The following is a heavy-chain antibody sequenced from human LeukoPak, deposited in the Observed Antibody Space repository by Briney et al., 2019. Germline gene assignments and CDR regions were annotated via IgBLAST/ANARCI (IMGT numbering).Heavy chain of an antibody. D-gene: IGHD3-10*01. CDR3: ATEGGSGSYYGDDAFDM. CDR2: VKSKADDGTT. CDR1: GFSFTNTW. Sequence: PGGSLRLSCEASGFSFTNTWMSWVRQAPGKGLEWVGRVKSKADDGTTDYAAPVQGRFTTSRDDSKNTLSLQMNSLKTGDTAVYYCATEGGSGSYYGDDAFDMWGQGTMVTVSS. V-gene: IGHV3-15*01. J-gene: IGHJ3*02.